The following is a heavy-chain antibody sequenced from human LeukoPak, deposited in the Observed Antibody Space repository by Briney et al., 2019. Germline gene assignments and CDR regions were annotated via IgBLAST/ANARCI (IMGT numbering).Heavy chain of an antibody. D-gene: IGHD1-20*01. CDR3: AAQNGYDWNGP. CDR2: IWYDGSNK. Sequence: PGGSLRLSCSASGFTFSTYGMHLVRQAPGKGLERVAIIWYDGSNKYYADSVKGRFTISTDNSKNTLYLQMNSLRGEETAVYYCAAQNGYDWNGPWGKGTLVIVS. V-gene: IGHV3-33*01. CDR1: GFTFSTYG. J-gene: IGHJ5*02.